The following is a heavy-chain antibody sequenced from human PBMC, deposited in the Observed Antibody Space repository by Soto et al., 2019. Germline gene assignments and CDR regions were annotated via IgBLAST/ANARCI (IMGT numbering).Heavy chain of an antibody. CDR3: VVMITMTTTFDY. Sequence: EVQLVESGGGLVQPGGSLRLSCAASGFSSSAYWMHWVRQTPGKGLVWVSRINNDGSSTVYADSVKGRFTISRDNAKDTLYLQMNSLGAEDTALYYCVVMITMTTTFDYWGQGILVTVSS. CDR2: INNDGSST. J-gene: IGHJ4*02. V-gene: IGHV3-74*01. CDR1: GFSSSAYW. D-gene: IGHD3-16*01.